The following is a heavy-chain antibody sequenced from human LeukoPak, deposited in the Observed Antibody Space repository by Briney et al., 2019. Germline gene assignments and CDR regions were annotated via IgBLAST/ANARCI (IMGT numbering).Heavy chain of an antibody. Sequence: GGSLRLSCAASGFTFSSYWMHWVRQAPGKGLVWVSRINSDGSSTSYADSVKGRFTISRDNAKNTLYLQMNSLRAEDTAVYYCARGYGSGRPFDYWGQGTLVTVSS. CDR3: ARGYGSGRPFDY. CDR1: GFTFSSYW. V-gene: IGHV3-74*01. J-gene: IGHJ4*02. D-gene: IGHD3-10*01. CDR2: INSDGSST.